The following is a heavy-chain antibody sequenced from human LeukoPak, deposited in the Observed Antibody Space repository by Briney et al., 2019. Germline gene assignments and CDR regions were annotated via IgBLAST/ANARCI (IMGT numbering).Heavy chain of an antibody. V-gene: IGHV3-74*01. J-gene: IGHJ4*02. CDR1: GFTFSTSW. D-gene: IGHD2/OR15-2a*01. CDR3: AKDXTXXTXXY. CDR2: INTDGRTT. Sequence: GGSLRLSCAASGFTFSTSWMHWFRQAPGKGLVWVSRINTDGRTTGYADSVRGRFTVSRDNAKNTLYLQMNGLRAEDTAVYYCAKDXTXXTXXYXGQXALVXVSS.